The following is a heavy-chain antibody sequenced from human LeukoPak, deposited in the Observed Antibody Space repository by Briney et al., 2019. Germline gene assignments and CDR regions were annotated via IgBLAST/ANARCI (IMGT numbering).Heavy chain of an antibody. CDR3: AKGRGDGYAFDI. J-gene: IGHJ3*02. CDR2: ISSSSSYI. CDR1: GFTFSSYS. D-gene: IGHD2-21*02. Sequence: GGSLRLSCAASGFTFSSYSMNWVRQAPGKGLEWVSSISSSSSYIYYADSVKGRFTISRDNSKNTLYLQMNSLRAEDTAVYYCAKGRGDGYAFDIWGQGTMVTVSS. V-gene: IGHV3-21*01.